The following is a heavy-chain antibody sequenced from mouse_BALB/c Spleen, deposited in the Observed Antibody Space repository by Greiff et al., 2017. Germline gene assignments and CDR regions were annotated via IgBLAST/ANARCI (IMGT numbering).Heavy chain of an antibody. J-gene: IGHJ1*01. CDR2: INPGSGGT. D-gene: IGHD1-1*01. CDR1: GYAFTNYL. CDR3: ARGVITRYFDV. V-gene: IGHV1-54*03. Sequence: QVQLKESGAELVRPGTSVKVSCKASGYAFTNYLIEWVKQRPGQGLEWIGVINPGSGGTNYNEKFKGKATLTADKSSSTAYMQLSSLTSDDSAVYFCARGVITRYFDVWGAGTTVTVSS.